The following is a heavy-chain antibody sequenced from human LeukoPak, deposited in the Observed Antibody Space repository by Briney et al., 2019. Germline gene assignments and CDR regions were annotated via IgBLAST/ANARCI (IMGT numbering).Heavy chain of an antibody. CDR1: GFTFSTCS. D-gene: IGHD2-2*01. CDR2: ISGSSYHI. Sequence: GGSLRLSCAASGFTFSTCSMKWVRQAPGKALEWVSSISGSSYHIYYADSVKGRFTISKDNAKNTVYLQMNNLRTEDTAVYYCVSFYETNWGRGTQVTVSS. V-gene: IGHV3-21*01. CDR3: VSFYETN. J-gene: IGHJ4*02.